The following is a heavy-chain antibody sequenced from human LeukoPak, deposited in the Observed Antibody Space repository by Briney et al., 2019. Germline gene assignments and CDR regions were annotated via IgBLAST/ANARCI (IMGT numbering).Heavy chain of an antibody. CDR2: INHSGST. CDR3: ARLYRPLLLWFNPYYFDY. J-gene: IGHJ4*02. V-gene: IGHV4-34*01. CDR1: GGSFSGYY. D-gene: IGHD3-10*01. Sequence: SETLSLTCAVYGGSFSGYYWSWIRQPPGKGLEWIGEINHSGSTNYNPSLKSRVTISVDTSKNQFSLKLSSVTAADTAVYYCARLYRPLLLWFNPYYFDYWGQGTLVTVSS.